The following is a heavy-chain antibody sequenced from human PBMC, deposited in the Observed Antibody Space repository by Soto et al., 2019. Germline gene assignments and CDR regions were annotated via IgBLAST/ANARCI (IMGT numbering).Heavy chain of an antibody. Sequence: ASVKVSCKDSGYTFTSYGISWVRQAPGYGLEWMGWTSAYNGNTINAQKLKGRVTMTTDTAKSTAYMALRNLRAADTAVDYCASARYRGSSPYMWLDPWGQGTLVTVSS. CDR1: GYTFTSYG. J-gene: IGHJ5*02. CDR3: ASARYRGSSPYMWLDP. V-gene: IGHV1-18*01. D-gene: IGHD5-12*01. CDR2: TSAYNGNT.